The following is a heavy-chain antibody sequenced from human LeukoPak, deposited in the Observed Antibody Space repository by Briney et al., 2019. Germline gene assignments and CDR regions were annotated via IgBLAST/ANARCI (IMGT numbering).Heavy chain of an antibody. CDR3: ARGATMTSYYFDY. J-gene: IGHJ4*02. D-gene: IGHD3-22*01. CDR2: IYYSGST. CDR1: GGSISSYY. Sequence: PSETLSLTCTVSGGSISSYYWSWIRQPPGKGLEWIGDIYYSGSTNYNPSLKSRVTISVDTSKNQFSLKLSSVTAADTAVYYCARGATMTSYYFDYWGQGTLVTVSS. V-gene: IGHV4-59*01.